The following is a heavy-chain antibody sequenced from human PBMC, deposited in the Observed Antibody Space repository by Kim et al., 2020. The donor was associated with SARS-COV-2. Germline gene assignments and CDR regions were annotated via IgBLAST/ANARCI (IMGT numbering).Heavy chain of an antibody. CDR3: AKVYSPLKYSDAFDI. CDR1: GFTFDDYA. V-gene: IGHV3-9*01. D-gene: IGHD2-21*01. CDR2: ISWNSGSI. J-gene: IGHJ3*02. Sequence: GGSLRLSCAASGFTFDDYAMHWVRQAPGKGLEWVSGISWNSGSIGYADSVKGRFTISRDNAKNSLYLQMNSLRAEDTALYYCAKVYSPLKYSDAFDIWGQGTMVTVSS.